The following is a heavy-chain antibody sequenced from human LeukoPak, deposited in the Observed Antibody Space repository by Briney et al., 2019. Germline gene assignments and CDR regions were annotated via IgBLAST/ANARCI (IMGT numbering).Heavy chain of an antibody. Sequence: GGSLRLSCAASGFTFSGYWMQWVRQAPGKGLVWVSRINTDGSSTDFADSVKGRFTISRDNAKNSMFLQMNSLRAEDTAVYYCARGYCSGGSCHFDSWGQGTLVTVSS. CDR1: GFTFSGYW. CDR2: INTDGSST. D-gene: IGHD2-15*01. CDR3: ARGYCSGGSCHFDS. V-gene: IGHV3-74*01. J-gene: IGHJ4*02.